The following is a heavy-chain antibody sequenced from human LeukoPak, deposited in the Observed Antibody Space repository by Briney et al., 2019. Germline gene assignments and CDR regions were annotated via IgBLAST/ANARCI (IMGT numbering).Heavy chain of an antibody. CDR1: GYTFTTYY. D-gene: IGHD3-22*01. CDR3: ARTSGYTFDY. V-gene: IGHV1-46*01. CDR2: ISPSGGST. J-gene: IGHJ4*02. Sequence: GASVKVSCKASGYTFTTYYIHWVRQAPGQGLEWMGIISPSGGSTTYAQKFQDRVTMTRVTSTSTVYMELSSLRSEDTAVYYCARTSGYTFDYWGQGTLVTVSS.